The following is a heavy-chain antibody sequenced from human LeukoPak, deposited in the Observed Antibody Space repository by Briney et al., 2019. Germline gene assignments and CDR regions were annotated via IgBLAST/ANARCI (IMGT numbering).Heavy chain of an antibody. Sequence: PGGSLRLSCAASGFTFSNAWMSWVRQAPGKGLEWVGRIKSKTDGGTTDYAAPVKGRFTISRDDSKSIAYLQRNSLKTEDTAVYYCTRVDCSSTSCYTPNDAFDIWGQGTMVTVSS. J-gene: IGHJ3*02. CDR1: GFTFSNAW. D-gene: IGHD2-2*02. CDR2: IKSKTDGGTT. CDR3: TRVDCSSTSCYTPNDAFDI. V-gene: IGHV3-15*01.